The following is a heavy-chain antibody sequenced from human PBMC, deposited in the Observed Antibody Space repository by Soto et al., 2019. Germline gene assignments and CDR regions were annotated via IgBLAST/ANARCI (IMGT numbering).Heavy chain of an antibody. J-gene: IGHJ4*02. CDR1: GGSISSGDYY. D-gene: IGHD1-7*01. CDR3: ARQELELRGLDY. CDR2: IYYSGST. V-gene: IGHV4-30-4*01. Sequence: QVQLQESGPGLVKPSQTLSLTCTVSGGSISSGDYYWSWIRQRPGKGLEWIGYIYYSGSTYYNPSLKSRVTISVDTSKNQFSLNLSSVTAADTAVYYCARQELELRGLDYWGQGTLVTVSS.